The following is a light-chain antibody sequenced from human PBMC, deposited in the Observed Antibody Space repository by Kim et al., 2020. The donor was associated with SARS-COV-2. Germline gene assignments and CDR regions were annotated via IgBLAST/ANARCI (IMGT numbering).Light chain of an antibody. J-gene: IGLJ2*01. CDR2: YDS. CDR1: NIGDKG. Sequence: APRGTAKITCGGTNIGDKGVNWYQQKPGQAPVLVIFYDSDRHSGVPVRISGSNSGNTATLTISRVEAGDEADYYCQVWDGNTDHVIFGGGTQLTVL. CDR3: QVWDGNTDHVI. V-gene: IGLV3-21*04.